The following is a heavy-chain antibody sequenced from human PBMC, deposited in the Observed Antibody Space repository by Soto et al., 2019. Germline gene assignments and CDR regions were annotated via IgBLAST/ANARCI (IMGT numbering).Heavy chain of an antibody. CDR3: ARHLVVVPAAAPYNWFDP. D-gene: IGHD2-2*01. V-gene: IGHV4-59*08. Sequence: SETLSLTCTVSGGSISSYYWSWIRQPPGKGLEWIGYIYYSGSTNYNPSLKSRVTISVDTSKNQFSLKLSSVTAADTAVYYCARHLVVVPAAAPYNWFDPWGQGTLVTVSS. J-gene: IGHJ5*02. CDR2: IYYSGST. CDR1: GGSISSYY.